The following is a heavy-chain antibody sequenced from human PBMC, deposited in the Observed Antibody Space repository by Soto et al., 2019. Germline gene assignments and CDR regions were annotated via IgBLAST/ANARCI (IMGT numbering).Heavy chain of an antibody. CDR2: ISTSGDST. CDR3: TRDGEPL. V-gene: IGHV3-21*01. Sequence: AQLVESGGGLVKPGESLRLACAASGFTFSTYTLNWVRQAPGKGLEWVSSISTSGDSTYYEDSVRGRFIISRDNARASLYLQMDSLRVEDTAMYYCTRDGEPLWGPGTMVTVSS. CDR1: GFTFSTYT. D-gene: IGHD3-3*01. J-gene: IGHJ3*01.